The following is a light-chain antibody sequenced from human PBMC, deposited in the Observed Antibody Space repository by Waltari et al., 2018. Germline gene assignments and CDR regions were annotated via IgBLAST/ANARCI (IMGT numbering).Light chain of an antibody. Sequence: SSELTQDPAVSVALGQTVRLTCRGDSLRNYLASWYQPKPGQAPILVVYGKTNRPSRIPDRFSCSRAGDTPCLTITGAQAEDEADYYCNSQDSSGTPLFGGGTKLTVL. CDR1: SLRNYL. J-gene: IGLJ3*02. CDR2: GKT. V-gene: IGLV3-19*01. CDR3: NSQDSSGTPL.